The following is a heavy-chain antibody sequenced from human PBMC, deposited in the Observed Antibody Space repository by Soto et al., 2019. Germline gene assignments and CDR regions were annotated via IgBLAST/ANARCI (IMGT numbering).Heavy chain of an antibody. V-gene: IGHV1-8*01. CDR3: ARGNPFNYAGFDV. D-gene: IGHD3-16*01. J-gene: IGHJ6*02. CDR2: MNAKSRDT. Sequence: QAHLEQSGAELKRPGASVKVSCKASGYTFSDLDINRLRQASGQGPEWMGWMNAKSRDTFFPQRFQCKFNMTWDTSLSTDYMEVGSFTSDNTAIYYCARGNPFNYAGFDVWGQGTTVAVSS. CDR1: GYTFSDLD.